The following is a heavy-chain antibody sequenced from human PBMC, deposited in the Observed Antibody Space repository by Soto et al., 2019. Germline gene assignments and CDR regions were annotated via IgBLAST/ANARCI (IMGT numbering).Heavy chain of an antibody. CDR1: GYSFTSYW. Sequence: GESLKISCKGSGYSFTSYWIGWVRQMPGKGLEWMGIIYPGDSDTRYSPSFQGPVTISADKSISTAYLQWSSLQASYTAMYYCPRRMGLDYGGNFASWGQGTLVTGSS. CDR3: PRRMGLDYGGNFAS. V-gene: IGHV5-51*01. CDR2: IYPGDSDT. D-gene: IGHD4-17*01. J-gene: IGHJ4*02.